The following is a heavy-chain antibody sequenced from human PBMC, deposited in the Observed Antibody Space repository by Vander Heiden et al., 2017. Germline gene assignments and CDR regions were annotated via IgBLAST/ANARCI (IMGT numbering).Heavy chain of an antibody. V-gene: IGHV3-72*01. CDR1: DFAFSDHY. Sequence: EVQLVDSGGGLVQPGGSLRLSCAASDFAFSDHYVDWVRQAPGKGREWVGRSRNRARGYTTDYAASVRGRFTISRDDSGNSLSLQMNSLKTEDTAVYYCGRVDSGSGSYSEGGDYWGQGTLVTVSS. CDR3: GRVDSGSGSYSEGGDY. CDR2: SRNRARGYTT. J-gene: IGHJ4*02. D-gene: IGHD1-26*01.